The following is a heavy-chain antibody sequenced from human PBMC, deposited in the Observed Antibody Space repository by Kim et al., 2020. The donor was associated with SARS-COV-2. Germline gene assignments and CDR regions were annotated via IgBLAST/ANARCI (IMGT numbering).Heavy chain of an antibody. CDR2: IAYIGT. J-gene: IGHJ4*02. CDR1: GFTFRSYA. Sequence: GGSLRLSCAASGFTFRSYAMTWVRQAPGQGLEWVSTIAYIGTFYADSVKGRFSISRDDSNNMLYLQMNNLKVDDTAVYYCVKGLHLFDYWGLGTHVTVSS. CDR3: VKGLHLFDY. V-gene: IGHV3-23*01.